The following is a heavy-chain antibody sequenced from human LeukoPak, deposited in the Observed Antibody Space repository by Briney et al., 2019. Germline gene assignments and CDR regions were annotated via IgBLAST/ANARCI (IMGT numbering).Heavy chain of an antibody. J-gene: IGHJ4*02. CDR2: INHSGST. CDR3: ARERPSYYDILTGYYPRSLPYYFDY. D-gene: IGHD3-9*01. V-gene: IGHV4-34*01. CDR1: GGSFSGYY. Sequence: SETLSLTCAVYGGSFSGYYWNWIRQPPGKGLEWIGEINHSGSTNYNPSLKSRVTISVDTSKNQFSLKLSSVTAADTAVYYCARERPSYYDILTGYYPRSLPYYFDYWGQGTLVTVSS.